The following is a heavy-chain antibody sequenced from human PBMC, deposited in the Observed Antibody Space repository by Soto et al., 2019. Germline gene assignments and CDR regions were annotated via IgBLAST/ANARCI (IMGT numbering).Heavy chain of an antibody. CDR3: ARGRYCSSTSCYTTPNYGMDV. J-gene: IGHJ6*02. D-gene: IGHD2-2*02. CDR1: GYTFTGYY. V-gene: IGHV1-2*04. Sequence: GASVKVSCKASGYTFTGYYMHWVGQAPGQGLEWMGWINPNSGGTNYAQKFQGWVTMTRDTSISTAYMELSRLRSDDTAVYYCARGRYCSSTSCYTTPNYGMDVWGQGTTVTVSS. CDR2: INPNSGGT.